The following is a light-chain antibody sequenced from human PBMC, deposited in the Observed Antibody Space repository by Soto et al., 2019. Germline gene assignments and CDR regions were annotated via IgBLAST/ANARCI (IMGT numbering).Light chain of an antibody. CDR2: DAS. Sequence: DIQLTQSPSTLSASVGDRVTITCRASRSVSRFLAWFQQKPGKAPRLLIYDASNLESGVPSRFSGSGSGTVYTLTISSLQPDDFATYSCQQSNTYPPTFGGGTKVDIK. J-gene: IGKJ4*01. V-gene: IGKV1-5*01. CDR1: RSVSRF. CDR3: QQSNTYPPT.